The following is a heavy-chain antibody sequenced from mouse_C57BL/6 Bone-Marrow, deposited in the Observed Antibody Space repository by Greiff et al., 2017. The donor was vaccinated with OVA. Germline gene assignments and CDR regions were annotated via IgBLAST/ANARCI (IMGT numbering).Heavy chain of an antibody. D-gene: IGHD5-2*01. V-gene: IGHV1-55*01. Sequence: QVQLQQSGAELVKPGASVKMSCKASGYTFTSYWITWVKQRPGQGLEWLGDIYPGSGSTNYNEKFKSKATLTVDTSSSTAYMQLSSLTSEDSAVYYCAKGGIYAMDYWGQGTSVTVSS. J-gene: IGHJ4*01. CDR1: GYTFTSYW. CDR2: IYPGSGST. CDR3: AKGGIYAMDY.